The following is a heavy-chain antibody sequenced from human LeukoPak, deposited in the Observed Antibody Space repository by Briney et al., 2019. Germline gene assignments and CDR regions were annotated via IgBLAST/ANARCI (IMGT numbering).Heavy chain of an antibody. Sequence: GESLRLSCVASRFTFSSYSMNWVRQGPGKGLEWISSISSFSSHIYYADSVRGRFTISRDNAKNSLSLQMNSLRDGDTAIYYCATRSMSANDALDIWGQGTMVTVSS. CDR2: ISSFSSHI. CDR1: RFTFSSYS. D-gene: IGHD5/OR15-5a*01. J-gene: IGHJ3*02. CDR3: ATRSMSANDALDI. V-gene: IGHV3-21*06.